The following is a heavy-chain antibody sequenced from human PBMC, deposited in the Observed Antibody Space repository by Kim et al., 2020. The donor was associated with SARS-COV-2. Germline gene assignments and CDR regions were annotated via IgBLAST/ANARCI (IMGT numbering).Heavy chain of an antibody. CDR1: GGSISSSSHY. V-gene: IGHV4-39*01. CDR3: ASHDSSGWYGTTSFDY. D-gene: IGHD6-19*01. CDR2: IYASGST. Sequence: SETLSLTCSVSGGSISSSSHYWGWIRQSPGKGLEWIGSIYASGSTYYNPSLESRVVVSVDKTKNQFSLNLRSVTASDRGVYFCASHDSSGWYGTTSFDY. J-gene: IGHJ4*01.